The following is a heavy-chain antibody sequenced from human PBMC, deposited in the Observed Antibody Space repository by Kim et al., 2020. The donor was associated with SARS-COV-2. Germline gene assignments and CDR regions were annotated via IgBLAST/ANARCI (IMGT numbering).Heavy chain of an antibody. CDR1: GGSISSSSYY. CDR2: IYYSGST. V-gene: IGHV4-39*01. D-gene: IGHD2-2*01. CDR3: ARSVVPAAMGTYWYFDL. J-gene: IGHJ2*01. Sequence: SETLSLTCTVSGGSISSSSYYWGWIRQPPGKGLEWIGSIYYSGSTYYNPSLKSRVTISVDTSKNQFSLKLSSVTAADTAVYYCARSVVPAAMGTYWYFDLWGRGTLVTVSS.